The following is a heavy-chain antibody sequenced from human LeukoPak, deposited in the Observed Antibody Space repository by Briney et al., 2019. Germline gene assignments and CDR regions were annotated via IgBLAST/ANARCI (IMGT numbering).Heavy chain of an antibody. V-gene: IGHV3-48*02. CDR3: VRERGFRGSYSNDH. D-gene: IGHD1-26*01. CDR2: ISSGSSTM. CDR1: GFMYSGFD. J-gene: IGHJ4*02. Sequence: GGSLRLSCAASGFMYSGFDMSWVRQAPGKGLEWVSYISSGSSTMYYAESVKGRFTISRDNTKTSLFLQMNGLRDEDTAVYYWVRERGFRGSYSNDHWGQGAL.